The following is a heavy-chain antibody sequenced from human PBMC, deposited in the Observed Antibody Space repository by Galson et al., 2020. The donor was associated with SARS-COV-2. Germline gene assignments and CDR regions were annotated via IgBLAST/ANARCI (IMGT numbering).Heavy chain of an antibody. CDR2: IASKTYGGTV. Sequence: GGSLRLSCTTSGFTFGHYSMSWFRQVPGKGLEWVGFIASKTYGGTVQYAASVQGRFTISRDDSKGIAYLQMNSLKTEDTGVYYCTRDSYGRRPGDSLDIWGQGTMVTVSS. CDR3: TRDSYGRRPGDSLDI. CDR1: GFTFGHYS. V-gene: IGHV3-49*03. J-gene: IGHJ3*02. D-gene: IGHD2-15*01.